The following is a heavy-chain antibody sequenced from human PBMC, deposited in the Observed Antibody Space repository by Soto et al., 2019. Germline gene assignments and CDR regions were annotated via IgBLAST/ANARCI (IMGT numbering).Heavy chain of an antibody. D-gene: IGHD3-22*01. Sequence: GGSLRLSCAASGFTFSSYAMTWVRQAPGKGLEWVSGISGSGGSTYYADSVKGRFTISRDNSKNTMYLQMNSLRAEDTAVYYCAKGVRSYYYYGMDVWGQGTTVTVSS. CDR2: ISGSGGST. J-gene: IGHJ6*02. CDR1: GFTFSSYA. CDR3: AKGVRSYYYYGMDV. V-gene: IGHV3-23*01.